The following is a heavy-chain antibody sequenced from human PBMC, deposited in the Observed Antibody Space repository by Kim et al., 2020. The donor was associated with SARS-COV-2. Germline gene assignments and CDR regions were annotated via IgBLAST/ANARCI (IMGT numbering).Heavy chain of an antibody. Sequence: ASVKVSCKASGYTFTGYYMHWVRQAPGQGLEWMGRINPNSGGTNYAQKFQGRVTMTRDTYISTAYMELSRLRSDDTAVYYCARDRGSGSYYREGAFDIWGQGTMVTVSS. CDR1: GYTFTGYY. V-gene: IGHV1-2*06. CDR2: INPNSGGT. D-gene: IGHD1-26*01. J-gene: IGHJ3*02. CDR3: ARDRGSGSYYREGAFDI.